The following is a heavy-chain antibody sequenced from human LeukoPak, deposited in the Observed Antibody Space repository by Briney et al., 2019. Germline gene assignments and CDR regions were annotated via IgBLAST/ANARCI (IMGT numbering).Heavy chain of an antibody. CDR1: GFTFSSYS. J-gene: IGHJ4*02. Sequence: GGSLRLSCAASGFTFSSYSMNWVRQAPGKELEWVSSISSSSSYIYYADSVKGRFTISRDNAKNSLYLQMNSLRAEDTAVYYCATHRKRGGDYWGQGTLVTVSS. CDR3: ATHRKRGGDY. D-gene: IGHD2-15*01. CDR2: ISSSSSYI. V-gene: IGHV3-21*01.